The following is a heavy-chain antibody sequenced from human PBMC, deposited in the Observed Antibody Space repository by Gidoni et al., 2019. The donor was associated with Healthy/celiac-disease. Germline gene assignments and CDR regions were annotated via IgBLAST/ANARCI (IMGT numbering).Heavy chain of an antibody. J-gene: IGHJ4*02. V-gene: IGHV1-18*01. CDR1: GYTCTSYG. CDR3: ARARYCSGGSCLEFAY. Sequence: QVKRVQSGAEVKKPGAAVKGYCKASGYTCTSYGIRWVRQAPGQGLEWMGWISAYTGNTNSAQTLQGRVTMTTDTSTSTAYMELRSLRSDDTAVYYCARARYCSGGSCLEFAYWGQGTLVTVSS. D-gene: IGHD2-15*01. CDR2: ISAYTGNT.